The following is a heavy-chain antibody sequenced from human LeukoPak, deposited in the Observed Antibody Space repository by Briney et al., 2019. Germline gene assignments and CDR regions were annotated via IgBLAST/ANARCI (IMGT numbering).Heavy chain of an antibody. CDR1: GGSISSGSYY. V-gene: IGHV4-61*02. CDR3: ARIENYYDSRGYNWFDP. Sequence: PSQTLSLTCTVSGGSISSGSYYWSWIRQPAGKGLEWIVRIYTSGSTNYNPSLKSRVTISVDTSKNQFSLKLSSVTAADTAVYYCARIENYYDSRGYNWFDPWAQGTLVTVSS. J-gene: IGHJ5*02. D-gene: IGHD3-22*01. CDR2: IYTSGST.